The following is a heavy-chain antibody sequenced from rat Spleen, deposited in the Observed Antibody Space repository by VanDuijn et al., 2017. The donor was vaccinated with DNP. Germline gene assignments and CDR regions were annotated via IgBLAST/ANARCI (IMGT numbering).Heavy chain of an antibody. Sequence: EVQLVESGGGLVQPGRSLKLSCAASGFTFSNYDMAWVRQAPTKGLEWVAAISPSGGITYYRDSVKGRFTVSRDNTKSSLYLQMDSLRSEDTATYYCARPNYGGYEGWFADWGQGVMVTVSS. CDR2: ISPSGGIT. D-gene: IGHD1-11*01. CDR1: GFTFSNYD. CDR3: ARPNYGGYEGWFAD. V-gene: IGHV5-25*01. J-gene: IGHJ2*01.